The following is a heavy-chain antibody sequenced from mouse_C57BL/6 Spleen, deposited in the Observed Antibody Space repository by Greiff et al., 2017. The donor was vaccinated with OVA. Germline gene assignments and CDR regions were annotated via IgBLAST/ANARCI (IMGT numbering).Heavy chain of an antibody. CDR1: GYTFTSYW. CDR2: INPSNGGT. CDR3: ARSTISTGVYFDY. D-gene: IGHD1-1*01. Sequence: VQLQQPGTDLVKPGASVKLSCKASGYTFTSYWMHWVRQRPGQGLEWVGNINPSNGGTNYNEKFKSKGTVTIDKSSSKAYLQLSSLTSEDSAVYYCARSTISTGVYFDYWGKGTTLTVSS. J-gene: IGHJ2*01. V-gene: IGHV1-53*01.